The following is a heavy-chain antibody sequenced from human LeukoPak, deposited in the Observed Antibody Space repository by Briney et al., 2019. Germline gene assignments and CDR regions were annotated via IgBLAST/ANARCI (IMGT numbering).Heavy chain of an antibody. CDR2: IYTSGST. J-gene: IGHJ4*02. D-gene: IGHD6-19*01. V-gene: IGHV4-4*07. CDR1: GGSISSYY. CDR3: ARDSRYSSGWYYFDY. Sequence: SETLSLTCTVSGGSISSYYWSWIRQPARKGLEWIGRIYTSGSTNYNPSLKSRVTMSVDTSKNQFSLKLSSVTAANTAVYYCARDSRYSSGWYYFDYWGQGTLVTVSS.